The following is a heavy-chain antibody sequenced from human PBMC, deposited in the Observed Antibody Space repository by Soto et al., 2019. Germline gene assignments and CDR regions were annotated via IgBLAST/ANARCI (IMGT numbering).Heavy chain of an antibody. V-gene: IGHV4-61*02. CDR2: IYTSGST. CDR3: ARDTSYNWNYWFDP. D-gene: IGHD1-7*01. J-gene: IGHJ5*02. Sequence: SETLSLTCTVSGGSVSSGSYQWSWIRQPAGKGLEWIGRIYTSGSTNYNPSLKSRVTMSVDTSKNQFSLKLSSVTAADTAVYYCARDTSYNWNYWFDPWGQGTLVTVSS. CDR1: GGSVSSGSYQ.